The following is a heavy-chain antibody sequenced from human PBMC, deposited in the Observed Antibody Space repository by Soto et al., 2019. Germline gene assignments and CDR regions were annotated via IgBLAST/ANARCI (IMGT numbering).Heavy chain of an antibody. J-gene: IGHJ6*02. CDR2: ISAYNGNT. CDR1: CYTFTSYG. Sequence: ASVKVSCKASCYTFTSYGISWVRQAPGQGLEWMGWISAYNGNTNYAQKLQGRVTMTTDTSTSTAYMELRSLRSDDTAVYYCARDRAYYDFWGGYYTGSGPSGMDVWGQGTTVTVSS. D-gene: IGHD3-3*01. V-gene: IGHV1-18*04. CDR3: ARDRAYYDFWGGYYTGSGPSGMDV.